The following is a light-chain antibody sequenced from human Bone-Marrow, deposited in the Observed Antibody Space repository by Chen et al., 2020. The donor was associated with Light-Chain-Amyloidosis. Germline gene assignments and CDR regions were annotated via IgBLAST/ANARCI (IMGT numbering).Light chain of an antibody. Sequence: EILLTQSPATLSLSPGERATLSCRASQSVSYNLAWYQQKPGRAPRLLIYDASTRATGIPDRFSGSGSGTDFTLTISRLEPEDVAVYYCLQRSNWPSWTFGQGTRVEIK. CDR3: LQRSNWPSWT. J-gene: IGKJ1*01. CDR1: QSVSYN. V-gene: IGKV3-11*01. CDR2: DAS.